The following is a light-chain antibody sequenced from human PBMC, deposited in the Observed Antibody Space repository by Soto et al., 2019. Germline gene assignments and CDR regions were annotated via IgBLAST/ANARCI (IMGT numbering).Light chain of an antibody. CDR2: AAS. CDR1: QSISSY. V-gene: IGKV1-39*01. CDR3: QQSYTTPWT. J-gene: IGKJ1*01. Sequence: DIQMTQSPSSLSASVGDRVSMTCRASQSISSYLNWYQQRPGKAPHLLIYAASSLQSGVPSRFSGSGSGTDFTLTISSLQPEDFASYYCQQSYTTPWTFGQGTTVDI.